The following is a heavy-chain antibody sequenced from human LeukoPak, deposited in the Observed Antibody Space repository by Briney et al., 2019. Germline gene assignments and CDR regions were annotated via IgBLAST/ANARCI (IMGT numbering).Heavy chain of an antibody. D-gene: IGHD6-19*01. CDR1: GFTVSSNY. V-gene: IGHV3-49*04. Sequence: GGSLRLSCAASGFTVSSNYMSWVRQAPGKGLEWVGIIRSKGYGGTTEYAASVKGRFTISRDDSKSIAYLQMNSLKTEDTAVYYCTRDLKAGNRGYWGQGTLATVSS. J-gene: IGHJ1*01. CDR3: TRDLKAGNRGY. CDR2: IRSKGYGGTT.